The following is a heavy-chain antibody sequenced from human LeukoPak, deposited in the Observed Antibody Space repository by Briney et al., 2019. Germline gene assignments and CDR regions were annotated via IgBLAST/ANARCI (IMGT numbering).Heavy chain of an antibody. CDR1: GDSVSSNSAA. V-gene: IGHV6-1*01. J-gene: IGHJ3*02. D-gene: IGHD1-26*01. CDR3: ARVVAGSVGRREWELLTGDAFDI. CDR2: TYYRSKWYN. Sequence: SQTLSLTCAISGDSVSSNSAAWNWIRQSPSRGLEWLGRTYYRSKWYNDYAVSVKSRITINPDTSKNQFSLQLNSVTPEDTAVYYCARVVAGSVGRREWELLTGDAFDIWGQGTMVTVSS.